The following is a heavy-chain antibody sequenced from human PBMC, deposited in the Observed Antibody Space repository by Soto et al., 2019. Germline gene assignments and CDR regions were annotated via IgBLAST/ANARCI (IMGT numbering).Heavy chain of an antibody. CDR3: ARGTMITFGGVIVIVY. V-gene: IGHV1-46*01. CDR1: GYTFTSYY. D-gene: IGHD3-16*02. J-gene: IGHJ4*02. Sequence: ASVKVSCKASGYTFTSYYIHWVRQAPGQGLEWMGIINPSGGSTSYAQKFQGRVTMTRDTSTSTVYMELSSLRSEDTAVYYCARGTMITFGGVIVIVYWGQGTLVTVSS. CDR2: INPSGGST.